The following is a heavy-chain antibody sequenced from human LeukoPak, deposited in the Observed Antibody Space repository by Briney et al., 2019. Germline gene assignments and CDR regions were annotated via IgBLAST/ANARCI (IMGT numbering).Heavy chain of an antibody. Sequence: SETLSLTCTVSGGSIINYYWSCIRQPPGQGLEWIGYISYSGSTNYNPSLKSRVTLSVDTPKNQFSLKLTSVTAADTAVYYCARGYSGSSGYYLAAYWGQGTLVTVSS. CDR1: GGSIINYY. CDR3: ARGYSGSSGYYLAAY. V-gene: IGHV4-59*01. J-gene: IGHJ4*02. D-gene: IGHD3-22*01. CDR2: ISYSGST.